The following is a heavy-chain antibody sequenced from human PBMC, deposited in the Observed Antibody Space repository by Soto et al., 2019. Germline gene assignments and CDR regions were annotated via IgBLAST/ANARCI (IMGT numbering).Heavy chain of an antibody. J-gene: IGHJ4*02. Sequence: ELQLVESGGGLVKPGGSLRLSCAASGFTFSSYSMNWVRQAPGKGLEWVSYISSGSTYIYYADSVKGRFTISRDNAKNSLYLQTNSLRAEDTAVYYCARDLHWHQFDYWGQGTLVTVSS. D-gene: IGHD1-1*01. V-gene: IGHV3-21*01. CDR1: GFTFSSYS. CDR2: ISSGSTYI. CDR3: ARDLHWHQFDY.